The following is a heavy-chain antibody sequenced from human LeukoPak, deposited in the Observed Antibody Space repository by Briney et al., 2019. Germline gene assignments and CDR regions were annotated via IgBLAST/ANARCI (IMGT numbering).Heavy chain of an antibody. CDR3: ARYTAMVAFHAHGFDI. CDR1: GGSISSYY. J-gene: IGHJ3*02. CDR2: VSYSGST. Sequence: SETLSLTCTVSGGSISSYYWSWIRQPPGKGLEWIGYVSYSGSTNYNPSLKSRVTMSVDTSKNQFSLKLRSVTTADTAVYYCARYTAMVAFHAHGFDIWGKGTMVTVSS. V-gene: IGHV4-59*01. D-gene: IGHD5-18*01.